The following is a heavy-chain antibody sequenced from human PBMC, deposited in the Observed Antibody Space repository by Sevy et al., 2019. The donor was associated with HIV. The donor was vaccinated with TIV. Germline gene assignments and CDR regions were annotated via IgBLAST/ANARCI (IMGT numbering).Heavy chain of an antibody. CDR2: IYTTXST. V-gene: IGHV4-4*07. CDR1: GGSXXXXX. J-gene: IGHJ6*02. CDR3: ARDGAPVAGDXLAXXXXXXA. D-gene: IGHD6-19*01. Sequence: SETLSLTXGVSGGSXXXXXWSWIRQTAAKGLEWIGRIYTTXSTKYNPSLNSRVTLSLDTARNQISLMLTSVPAADTXVXYCARDGAPVAGDXLAXXXXXXAWGQGTTVTVSS.